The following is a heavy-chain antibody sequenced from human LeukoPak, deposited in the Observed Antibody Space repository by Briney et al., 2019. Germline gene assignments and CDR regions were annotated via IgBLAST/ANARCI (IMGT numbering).Heavy chain of an antibody. CDR3: ARDYDGSGYFGY. J-gene: IGHJ4*02. CDR2: ISSSSNYI. Sequence: PGGSLRLSCAASGFTFSIYTMNWVRQAPGKGLECVSSISSSSNYIYYADSVKGRFTISRDNAKNSLYLQMNSLRAEDTAVYYCARDYDGSGYFGYWGQGTLVTVSS. V-gene: IGHV3-21*01. CDR1: GFTFSIYT. D-gene: IGHD3-22*01.